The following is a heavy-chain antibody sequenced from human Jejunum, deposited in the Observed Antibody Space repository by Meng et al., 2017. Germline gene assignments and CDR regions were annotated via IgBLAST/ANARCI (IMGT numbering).Heavy chain of an antibody. CDR2: IWYDGSKI. CDR3: LRGRDY. J-gene: IGHJ4*02. D-gene: IGHD3-10*01. CDR1: GFNFSTYG. V-gene: IGHV3-33*01. Sequence: GGSLRLSCVGSGFNFSTYGMHWVRQAPGKGLEWVAVIWYDGSKIHYLDSVKGRFTISRDNSKKTVYLQMNSVTVDDTAVYYCLRGRDYWGQGTLVTVSS.